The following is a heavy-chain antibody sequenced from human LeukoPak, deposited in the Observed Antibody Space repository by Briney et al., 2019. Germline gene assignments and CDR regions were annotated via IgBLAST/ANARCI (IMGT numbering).Heavy chain of an antibody. J-gene: IGHJ6*02. D-gene: IGHD3-9*01. Sequence: ASVKVSCKASGYTFTSHDVNWLRQATGQGLEWLGWMNPNSGHTGFAQKFQGRVTMTRNTSISTAYMELSSLRSEDTAVYYCARGAYYDILTGYYYYGMDVWGQGTTVTVSS. CDR1: GYTFTSHD. CDR2: MNPNSGHT. V-gene: IGHV1-8*01. CDR3: ARGAYYDILTGYYYYGMDV.